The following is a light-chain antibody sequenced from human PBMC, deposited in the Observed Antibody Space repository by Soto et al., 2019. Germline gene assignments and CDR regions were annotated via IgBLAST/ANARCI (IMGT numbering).Light chain of an antibody. J-gene: IGKJ1*01. CDR2: DAS. Sequence: DIQMTQSPSTLSASVRDRVTITCRASQSIGTWLAWYQQKPGKAPKLLIYDASSLESGVPSRFSGSGSGTEFTLTISRLQPDDFAGYYCQQYNSYSGTFGQGTKVDIK. V-gene: IGKV1-5*01. CDR3: QQYNSYSGT. CDR1: QSIGTW.